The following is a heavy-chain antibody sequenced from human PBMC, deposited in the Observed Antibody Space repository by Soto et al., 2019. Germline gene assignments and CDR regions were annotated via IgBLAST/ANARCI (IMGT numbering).Heavy chain of an antibody. CDR3: ARQGNGSGPNWFDS. Sequence: SESLYLSCACCKYPMSCGYCWVCIPQLSGKGLEWIGRIYYSGNTSYNPCLKSRLTISVETSKNHFSLKLNSVTAADTAVYYCARQGNGSGPNWFDSRVQGTLVTVSS. V-gene: IGHV4-38-2*01. CDR1: KYPMSCGYC. CDR2: IYYSGNT. J-gene: IGHJ5*01. D-gene: IGHD3-10*01.